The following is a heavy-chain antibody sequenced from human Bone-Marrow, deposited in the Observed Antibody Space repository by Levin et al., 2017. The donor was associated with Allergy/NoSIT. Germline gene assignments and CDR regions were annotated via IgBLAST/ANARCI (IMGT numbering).Heavy chain of an antibody. CDR3: TADLPMYGSSPAIDY. CDR2: IKSKSGGGTT. V-gene: IGHV3-15*01. Sequence: PGGSLRLSCATSGFTFDNAWMNWVRQAPGKGLEWVARIKSKSGGGTTDYAAPVKGRFGISRDDAKNTLYLQMDSLKSEDTAVYYCTADLPMYGSSPAIDYWGQGTLVTVSS. J-gene: IGHJ4*02. CDR1: GFTFDNAW. D-gene: IGHD2-8*01.